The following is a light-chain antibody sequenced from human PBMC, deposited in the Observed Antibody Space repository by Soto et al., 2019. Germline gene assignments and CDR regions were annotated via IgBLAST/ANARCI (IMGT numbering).Light chain of an antibody. CDR2: MAS. J-gene: IGKJ1*01. Sequence: DIQMTQSPPTLSASVGDRVTITCRASQSISSWLAWYQQKPGKAPKLLIYMASSLESGVPSRFSGSGSGTEFTLTISSLQPDDFATYCCQQYNSYPWTFGQGTKVEIK. CDR3: QQYNSYPWT. V-gene: IGKV1-5*03. CDR1: QSISSW.